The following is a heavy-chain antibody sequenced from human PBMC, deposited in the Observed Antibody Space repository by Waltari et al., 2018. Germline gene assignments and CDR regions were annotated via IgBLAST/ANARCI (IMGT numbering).Heavy chain of an antibody. V-gene: IGHV4-61*02. Sequence: VQLQESGPGLVKPSQTLPLTCTASGGSITSGSSSCPWPRPPAGKGLEWIGRIYTSGSTNYNPSLKSRVTISVDTSKNQFSLKLSSVTAADTAVYYCARVPFYCTNGVCYYYFDYWGQGTLVTVSS. CDR3: ARVPFYCTNGVCYYYFDY. J-gene: IGHJ4*02. D-gene: IGHD2-8*01. CDR1: GGSITSGSSS. CDR2: IYTSGST.